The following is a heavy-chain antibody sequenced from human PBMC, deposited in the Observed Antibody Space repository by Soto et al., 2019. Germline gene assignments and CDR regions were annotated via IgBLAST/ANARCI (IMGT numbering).Heavy chain of an antibody. CDR1: GYTFISYG. CDR3: ARDQTKWLTDAFDI. CDR2: ISPYNGNT. D-gene: IGHD5-12*01. Sequence: HVQLVQSGAEVKKPGASLKVSCKASGYTFISYGVSWVRQAPGQGLEWLGWISPYNGNTNYAQKLQGRITMTTDTSTSTVYMDLTSLRTDDKAVYYCARDQTKWLTDAFDIWGQGTMVVVSS. V-gene: IGHV1-18*01. J-gene: IGHJ3*02.